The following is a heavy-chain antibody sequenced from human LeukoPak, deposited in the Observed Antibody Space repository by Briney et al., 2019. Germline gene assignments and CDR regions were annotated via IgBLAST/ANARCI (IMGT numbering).Heavy chain of an antibody. Sequence: GGSLRLSCAASEFTVSSNHMSWVRQAPGKGLEWVSAISGSGGSTYYADSVKGRFTISRDNSKNTLYLQMNSLRAEDTAVYYCAKGSIRFLEWLIDYWGQGTLVTVSS. J-gene: IGHJ4*02. CDR3: AKGSIRFLEWLIDY. CDR2: ISGSGGST. D-gene: IGHD3-3*01. CDR1: EFTVSSNH. V-gene: IGHV3-23*01.